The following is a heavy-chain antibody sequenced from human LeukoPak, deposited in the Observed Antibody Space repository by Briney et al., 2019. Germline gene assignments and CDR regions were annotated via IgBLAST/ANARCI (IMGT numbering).Heavy chain of an antibody. J-gene: IGHJ6*03. CDR2: FDPEDGET. CDR3: ARDPGRFPIAAGVWSSYYYYYMDV. CDR1: GYTLTELS. D-gene: IGHD6-6*01. Sequence: GASVKVSCKVSGYTLTELSMHWVRQAPGKGLEWMGGFDPEDGETIYAQKFQGRVTMTEDTSTDTAYMELRSLRSDDTAVYYCARDPGRFPIAAGVWSSYYYYYMDVWGKGTTVTVSS. V-gene: IGHV1-24*01.